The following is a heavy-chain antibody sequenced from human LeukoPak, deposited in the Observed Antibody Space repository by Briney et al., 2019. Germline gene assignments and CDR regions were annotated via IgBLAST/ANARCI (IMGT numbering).Heavy chain of an antibody. Sequence: GGSLRLSCAASGFTFSSYSMTWVRQAPGKGLVWVSRINSDGINTSYADSVKGRFTISGDNAKNTLNLQMHSLRGEDTDVYYCARDLGQDYDTSDNWFDLWGQGTLVTVSS. V-gene: IGHV3-74*01. D-gene: IGHD3-16*01. J-gene: IGHJ5*02. CDR3: ARDLGQDYDTSDNWFDL. CDR2: INSDGINT. CDR1: GFTFSSYS.